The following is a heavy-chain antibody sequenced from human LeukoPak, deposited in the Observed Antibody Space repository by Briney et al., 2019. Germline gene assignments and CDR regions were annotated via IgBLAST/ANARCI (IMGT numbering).Heavy chain of an antibody. CDR3: ARSSLRYSSSWYGSVWFDP. D-gene: IGHD6-13*01. J-gene: IGHJ5*02. CDR1: GGSFSGYY. CDR2: INHSGST. Sequence: SETLSLTCAVYGGSFSGYYWSWIRQPPGKGLEWIGEINHSGSTNYNPSLKSRVTISVDTSKNQFSLKLSSVTAADTAVYYCARSSLRYSSSWYGSVWFDPWGQGTLVTVSS. V-gene: IGHV4-34*01.